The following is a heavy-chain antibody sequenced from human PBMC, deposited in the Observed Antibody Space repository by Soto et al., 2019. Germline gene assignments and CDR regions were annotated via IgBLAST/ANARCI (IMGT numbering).Heavy chain of an antibody. D-gene: IGHD3-10*01. Sequence: PSETLSLTCAVSGDSINSSHWWNWVRQPPGKGLEWIGQISHSGSTNYNPSLTSRVTISVDKSKNHFSLKLTSVTAADTGLYYCAARPYYYYGLDVWGQGTTVTVSS. CDR2: ISHSGST. J-gene: IGHJ6*02. CDR1: GDSINSSHW. CDR3: AARPYYYYGLDV. V-gene: IGHV4-4*02.